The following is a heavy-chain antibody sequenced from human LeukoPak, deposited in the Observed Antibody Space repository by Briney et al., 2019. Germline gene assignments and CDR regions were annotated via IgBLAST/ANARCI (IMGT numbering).Heavy chain of an antibody. CDR2: MNPNSGNT. D-gene: IGHD6-6*01. CDR3: ARVQYSTIAADY. V-gene: IGHV1-8*01. Sequence: ASVKVSCKASGYTFTSYDINWVRQATGQGLEWMGWMNPNSGNTGYAQKFQGRVTMTRNTSISTAYMELSSLRSEDSAVYYCARVQYSTIAADYWGQGTLVTVSS. CDR1: GYTFTSYD. J-gene: IGHJ4*02.